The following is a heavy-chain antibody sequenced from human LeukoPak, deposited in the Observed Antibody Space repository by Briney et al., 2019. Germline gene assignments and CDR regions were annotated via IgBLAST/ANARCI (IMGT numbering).Heavy chain of an antibody. Sequence: GGSLRLSCAASGFTFNSYTMNWVRQAPGKGLEWVSSISSSSSSYIYYADSVKGRFTISRDNAKNSLYLQMNSLRAEDTALYYCAKDLKGGATWPYYYYGMDVWGQGTTVTVSS. CDR1: GFTFNSYT. J-gene: IGHJ6*02. V-gene: IGHV3-21*04. CDR3: AKDLKGGATWPYYYYGMDV. D-gene: IGHD1-26*01. CDR2: ISSSSSSYI.